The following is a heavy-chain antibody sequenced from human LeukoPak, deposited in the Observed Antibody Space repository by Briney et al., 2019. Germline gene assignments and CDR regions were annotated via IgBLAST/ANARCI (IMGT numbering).Heavy chain of an antibody. CDR2: IGGNSGSI. CDR3: AKGGSRWSGYYTGIEFDP. V-gene: IGHV3-9*03. Sequence: GGSRRLSCPAPGFTFIIYAMTWVRQAPGKGLEWVSVIGGNSGSIGYEDSVKGRFTISIDNAKNSLYLQMNSLRAEDMALYYCAKGGSRWSGYYTGIEFDPWGQGTLVTVSS. CDR1: GFTFIIYA. J-gene: IGHJ5*02. D-gene: IGHD3-3*01.